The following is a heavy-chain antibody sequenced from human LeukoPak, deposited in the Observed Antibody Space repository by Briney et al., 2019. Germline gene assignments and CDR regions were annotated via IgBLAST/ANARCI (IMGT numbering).Heavy chain of an antibody. CDR1: GFTFSNYG. CDR3: ARAPHGASGNYFDY. D-gene: IGHD1-26*01. CDR2: IRGSGGGT. Sequence: PGGSLRLSCAASGFTFSNYGMSWVRQAPGKGLEWVSVIRGSGGGTYYADSVKGRFTISRDNSKNTVYLQMNSLRAEDTAVYYCARAPHGASGNYFDYWGQGTLVTVSS. V-gene: IGHV3-23*01. J-gene: IGHJ4*02.